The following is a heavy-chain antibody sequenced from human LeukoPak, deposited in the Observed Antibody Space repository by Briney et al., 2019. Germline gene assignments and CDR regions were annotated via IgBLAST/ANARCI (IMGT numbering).Heavy chain of an antibody. CDR2: ISYDGSNK. J-gene: IGHJ4*02. Sequence: PGGSLRLSCAASGFTFSSYGMHWVRQAPGKGLEWVAVISYDGSNKYYADSVKGRFTISRDNSKNTLYLQMNSLRAEDTAVYYCARSITMVRGVNYWGQGTLVTVSS. D-gene: IGHD3-10*01. V-gene: IGHV3-30*03. CDR1: GFTFSSYG. CDR3: ARSITMVRGVNY.